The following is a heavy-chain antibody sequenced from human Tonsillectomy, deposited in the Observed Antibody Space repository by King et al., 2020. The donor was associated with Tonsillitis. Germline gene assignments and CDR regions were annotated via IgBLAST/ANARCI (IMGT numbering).Heavy chain of an antibody. V-gene: IGHV3-21*01. CDR1: GFTFRSYS. J-gene: IGHJ4*02. CDR2: ISSSSNYI. D-gene: IGHD6-19*01. CDR3: ASDRLGSGWYDY. Sequence: VQLVESGGGLVKPGGSLRLSCAVSGFTFRSYSMNWVRQAPGKGLEWVSSISSSSNYIYYADSVKGRFTISRDNAKNSLYLQMNSLRAEDTAVYYCASDRLGSGWYDYWGQGTLVTVSS.